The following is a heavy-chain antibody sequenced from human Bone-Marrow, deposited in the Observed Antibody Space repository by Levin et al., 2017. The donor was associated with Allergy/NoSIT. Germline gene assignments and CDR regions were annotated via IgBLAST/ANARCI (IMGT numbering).Heavy chain of an antibody. CDR2: IKQDGSEK. CDR3: ARWESPDIVVVVAATPMGAFDI. J-gene: IGHJ3*02. D-gene: IGHD2-15*01. Sequence: GGSLRLSCAASGFTFSSYWMSWVRQAPGKGLEWVANIKQDGSEKYYVDSVKGRFTISRDNAKNSLYLQMNSLRAEDTAVYYCARWESPDIVVVVAATPMGAFDIWGQGTMVTVSS. V-gene: IGHV3-7*01. CDR1: GFTFSSYW.